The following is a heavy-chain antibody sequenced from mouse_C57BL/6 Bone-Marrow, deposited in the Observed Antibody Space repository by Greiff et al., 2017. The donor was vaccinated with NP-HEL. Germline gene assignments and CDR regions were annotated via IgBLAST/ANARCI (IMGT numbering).Heavy chain of an antibody. CDR3: ARWRLRPGDYFDY. CDR1: GFSLTSYG. J-gene: IGHJ2*01. D-gene: IGHD2-4*01. V-gene: IGHV2-2*01. CDR2: IWSGGST. Sequence: QVQLQQSGPGLVQPSQSLSITCTVSGFSLTSYGVHWVRQSPGKGLEWLGVIWSGGSTDYNAAFISRLSISKDNSKSQVFFKMNSLQADDTAIYYCARWRLRPGDYFDYWGQGTTLTVSS.